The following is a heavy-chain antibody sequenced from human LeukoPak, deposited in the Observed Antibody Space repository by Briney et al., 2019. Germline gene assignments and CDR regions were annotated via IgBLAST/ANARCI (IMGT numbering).Heavy chain of an antibody. CDR3: ARGRGYSDRYYFYYYHMDV. J-gene: IGHJ6*03. V-gene: IGHV3-11*01. Sequence: PGGSLRLSCAASGFTFSDYYMSWIRQAPGKGLEWVSYISSSGINIEYADSVKGRFTISRDNAKNSLYLHMNSLRAEDTAVYYCARGRGYSDRYYFYYYHMDVWGKGTTVTLSS. D-gene: IGHD2-21*02. CDR1: GFTFSDYY. CDR2: ISSSGINI.